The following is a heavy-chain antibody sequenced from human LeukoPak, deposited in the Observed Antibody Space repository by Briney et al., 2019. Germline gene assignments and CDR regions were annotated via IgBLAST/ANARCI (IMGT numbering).Heavy chain of an antibody. CDR1: GFTFSSYA. CDR2: ISGSGGST. V-gene: IGHV3-23*01. D-gene: IGHD1-26*01. J-gene: IGHJ4*02. Sequence: GGSLRLSCAASGFTFSSYAVSWVRQAPGKGLEWVSAISGSGGSTYYADSVKGRFTISRDNAKNSLSLQMNSLRAEDTAVYYCARGGEPVGFDYWGQGTLVTVSS. CDR3: ARGGEPVGFDY.